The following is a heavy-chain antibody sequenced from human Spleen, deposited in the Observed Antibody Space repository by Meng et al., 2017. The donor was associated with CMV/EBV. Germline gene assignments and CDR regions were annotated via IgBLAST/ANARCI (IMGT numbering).Heavy chain of an antibody. CDR1: GGSTSSSSYY. V-gene: IGHV4-39*07. CDR2: IYYSGST. CDR3: ASAPPLSAFDI. J-gene: IGHJ3*02. Sequence: GSLRLPCTVSGGSTSSSSYYWGWIRQPPGKGLEWIWSIYYSGSTYYNPSLKSRVTISVDTSKNQFSLKLSSVTAADTAVYYCASAPPLSAFDIWGQGTMVTVSS.